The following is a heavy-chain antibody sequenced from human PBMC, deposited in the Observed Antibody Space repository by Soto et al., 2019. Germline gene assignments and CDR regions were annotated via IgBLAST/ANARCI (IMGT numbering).Heavy chain of an antibody. CDR3: ARESRYCSGGCGYFLPVNDY. J-gene: IGHJ4*02. V-gene: IGHV1-18*01. CDR1: GYTFSTYG. CDR2: INGYNGNT. Sequence: ASVKVSCKASGYTFSTYGISWVRQAPGQGLEWMGWINGYNGNTNYAPKLQGRITMTTDTSTTTAYMELRSLRSDDTAVYYCARESRYCSGGCGYFLPVNDYWGQGTLDTVSS. D-gene: IGHD2-15*01.